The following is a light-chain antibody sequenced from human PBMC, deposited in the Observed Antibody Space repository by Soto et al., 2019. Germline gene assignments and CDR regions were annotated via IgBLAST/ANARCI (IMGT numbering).Light chain of an antibody. V-gene: IGLV2-14*01. CDR2: EVS. Sequence: QSVLTQPASVSESPGQSITISCAGTSSDVGGYNHVSWYQQHADKAPKLLIHEVSNRPSGVSNRFSGSKSGNTASLTISGLQDEEEAASSCTSYTSISTYVFGTGTKVTV. CDR1: SSDVGGYNH. CDR3: TSYTSISTYV. J-gene: IGLJ1*01.